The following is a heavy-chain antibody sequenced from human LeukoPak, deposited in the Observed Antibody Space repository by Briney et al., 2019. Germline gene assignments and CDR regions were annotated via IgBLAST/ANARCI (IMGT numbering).Heavy chain of an antibody. D-gene: IGHD3-22*01. CDR3: ARGWDTPGFVVITY. CDR2: ISWNSGSI. J-gene: IGHJ4*02. V-gene: IGHV3-9*01. CDR1: GFTFDDYA. Sequence: GGSLRLSCAASGFTFDDYAMHWVRQAPGKGLEWVSGISWNSGSIGYADSVKGRFAISRDNAKNSLYLQMNSLRAEDTALYYCARGWDTPGFVVITYWGQDTLVTVSS.